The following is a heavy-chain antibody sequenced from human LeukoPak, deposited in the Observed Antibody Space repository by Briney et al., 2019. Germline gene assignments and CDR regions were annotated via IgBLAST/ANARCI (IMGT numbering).Heavy chain of an antibody. CDR2: ISSSGDT. D-gene: IGHD1-26*01. CDR1: GFTFSNYE. V-gene: IGHV3-48*03. J-gene: IGHJ4*02. Sequence: SGGSLRLPWAASGFTFSNYEMNWVRQAPGKGPEWVSYISSSGDTYYADSVKGRFTGSRDNAKNSLYLQMNSLRAEDTAVYYCARWVWQGGSYYNYLDYWGQGTLVTVSS. CDR3: ARWVWQGGSYYNYLDY.